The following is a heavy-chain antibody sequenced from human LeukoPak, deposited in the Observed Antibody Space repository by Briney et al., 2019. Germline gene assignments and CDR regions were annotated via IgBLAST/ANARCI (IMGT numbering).Heavy chain of an antibody. J-gene: IGHJ4*02. V-gene: IGHV3-30-3*01. CDR3: ARSPATFDY. D-gene: IGHD1-26*01. Sequence: GGSLRLSCAASGFTFSSYAMHWVRQAPGKGLEWVAVISYDGSNKYYADSVKGRFTISRDNSKNTLYLQMNSLRAEDTAVYYCARSPATFDYWGQGTLVTVSS. CDR1: GFTFSSYA. CDR2: ISYDGSNK.